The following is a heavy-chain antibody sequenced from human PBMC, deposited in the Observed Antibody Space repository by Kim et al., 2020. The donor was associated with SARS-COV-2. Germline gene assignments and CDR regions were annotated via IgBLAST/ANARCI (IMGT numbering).Heavy chain of an antibody. CDR1: GGSISSSSYY. V-gene: IGHV4-39*07. J-gene: IGHJ4*02. CDR2: IYYSGST. Sequence: SETLSLTCTVSGGSISSSSYYWGWIRQPPVKGLEWIGSIYYSGSTYYNPSLKRRVTISVDTSKNQFSLKLSSVTAPATAVYYCARDWKYCSGGSCYSVLLDYWGQGTLVTVSS. CDR3: ARDWKYCSGGSCYSVLLDY. D-gene: IGHD2-15*01.